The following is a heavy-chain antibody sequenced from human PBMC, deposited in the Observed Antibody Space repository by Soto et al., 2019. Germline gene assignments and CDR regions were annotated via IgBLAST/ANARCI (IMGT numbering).Heavy chain of an antibody. CDR2: ISGSGGST. D-gene: IGHD3-22*01. CDR3: AKDQSSDYYDSSGSG. J-gene: IGHJ4*02. V-gene: IGHV3-23*01. CDR1: GFTSSSYA. Sequence: PGGSLRLSCAASGFTSSSYAMSWVRQAPGKGLEWVSAISGSGGSTYYADSVKGRFTISRDNSENTLYLQMNSLRAEDTAVYYCAKDQSSDYYDSSGSGWGQGTLVTVSS.